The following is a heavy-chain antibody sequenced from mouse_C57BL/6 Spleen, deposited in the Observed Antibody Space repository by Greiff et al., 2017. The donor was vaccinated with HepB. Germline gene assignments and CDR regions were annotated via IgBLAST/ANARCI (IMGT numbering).Heavy chain of an antibody. CDR2: IYPGDGDT. J-gene: IGHJ3*01. CDR3: ARRSNYGFAY. CDR1: GYAFSSSW. Sequence: VQRVESGPELVKPGASVKISCKASGYAFSSSWMNWVKQRPGKGLEWIGRIYPGDGDTNYNGKFKGKATLTADKSSSTAYMQLSSLTSEDSAVYFCARRSNYGFAYWGQGTLVTVSA. D-gene: IGHD2-5*01. V-gene: IGHV1-82*01.